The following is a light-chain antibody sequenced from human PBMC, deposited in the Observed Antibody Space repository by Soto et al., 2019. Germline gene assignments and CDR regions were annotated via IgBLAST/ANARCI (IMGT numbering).Light chain of an antibody. Sequence: DIQMTQSPSTLSASVGDRVTITCRASQSISSWLAWYQQKPGKAPKFLIYDVSTLESGVPSRFSGSGSGTEFTLTISSLQPEDFATYFCLQHNNYPPTFGQGTKVDIK. CDR1: QSISSW. V-gene: IGKV1-5*01. J-gene: IGKJ1*01. CDR2: DVS. CDR3: LQHNNYPPT.